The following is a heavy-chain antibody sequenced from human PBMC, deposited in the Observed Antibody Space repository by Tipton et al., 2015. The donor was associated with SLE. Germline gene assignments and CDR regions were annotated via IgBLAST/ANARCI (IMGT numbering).Heavy chain of an antibody. CDR2: IFASGST. V-gene: IGHV4-61*02. Sequence: GLVKPSQTLSLTCTVSGGSINGGSFYWSWIRQPAGKGLEWIGQIFASGSTGYNPSLQSRVTISLDTSKNQFSLKLSSVTAADTAVYYCANTHCSGGSCYSVYWGQGTLVTVTS. CDR3: ANTHCSGGSCYSVY. J-gene: IGHJ4*02. D-gene: IGHD2-15*01. CDR1: GGSINGGSFY.